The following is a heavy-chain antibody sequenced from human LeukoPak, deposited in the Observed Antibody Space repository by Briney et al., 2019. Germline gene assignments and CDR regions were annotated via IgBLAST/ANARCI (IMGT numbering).Heavy chain of an antibody. D-gene: IGHD6-19*01. CDR3: AKDRTHIAVAGTGDY. V-gene: IGHV3-30*18. J-gene: IGHJ3*01. CDR1: GFTFSSYG. CDR2: ISYDGSNK. Sequence: GGSLRLSCAASGFTFSSYGMHWVRQAPGKGLEWVAVISYDGSNKYYADSVKGRFTISRDNSKNTLYLQMNSLRAEDTAVYYCAKDRTHIAVAGTGDYWGQGTMVTVSS.